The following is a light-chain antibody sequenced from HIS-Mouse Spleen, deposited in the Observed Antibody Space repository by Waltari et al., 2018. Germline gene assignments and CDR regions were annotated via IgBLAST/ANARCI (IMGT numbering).Light chain of an antibody. V-gene: IGLV2-18*02. CDR3: SSYTSSSTV. CDR2: EVS. CDR1: SSDVGSYNR. J-gene: IGLJ1*01. Sequence: QSALTQPPSVSGSPGQSVTISCTGTSSDVGSYNRFSWYQQPPGTAPKLMIYEVSNRPSRIPDRFSGSKSGNTASLTISGLQAEDEADYYCSSYTSSSTVFGTGTKVTVL.